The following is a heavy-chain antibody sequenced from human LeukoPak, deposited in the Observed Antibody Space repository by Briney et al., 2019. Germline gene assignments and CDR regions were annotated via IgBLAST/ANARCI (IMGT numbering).Heavy chain of an antibody. D-gene: IGHD6-13*01. CDR2: IYTSGST. Sequence: SETLSLTCTVSGGSISSYYWSWIRQPAGKGLEWIGRIYTSGSTNYNPSLKSRVTMSVDTSKNQFSLKLSSVTAADTAVYYCARGPGIAASANNWFDPWGQGTLVTVSS. CDR3: ARGPGIAASANNWFDP. J-gene: IGHJ5*02. CDR1: GGSISSYY. V-gene: IGHV4-4*07.